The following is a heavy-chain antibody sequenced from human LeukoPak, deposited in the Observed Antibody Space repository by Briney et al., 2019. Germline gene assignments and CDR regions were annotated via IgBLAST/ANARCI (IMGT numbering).Heavy chain of an antibody. D-gene: IGHD2-2*01. J-gene: IGHJ3*01. V-gene: IGHV4-30-4*08. CDR3: ARVGSSTTLDAFDV. CDR2: IYYSGST. CDR1: GGSISSGYYY. Sequence: PSQTLSLTCTVSGGSISSGYYYWGWIPQPPGKGLEWIGYIYYSGSTYYNPFLESRVSISVDTSKNPCSLKLSSVTAADTAVYYCARVGSSTTLDAFDVWGEGTMVTAS.